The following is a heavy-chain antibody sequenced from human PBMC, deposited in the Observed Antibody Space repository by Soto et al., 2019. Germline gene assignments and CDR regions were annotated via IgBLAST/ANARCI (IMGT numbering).Heavy chain of an antibody. V-gene: IGHV4-34*01. CDR1: GGSFSGYY. CDR3: ARVRRHARYFDY. J-gene: IGHJ4*02. D-gene: IGHD3-10*01. CDR2: INHSGST. Sequence: PSETLSLTCAVYGGSFSGYYWSWIRQPPGKGLEWIGEINHSGSTNYNPSLKGRVTISVDTSKNQFSLKLSSVTAADTAVYYCARVRRHARYFDYWGQGTLVTVSS.